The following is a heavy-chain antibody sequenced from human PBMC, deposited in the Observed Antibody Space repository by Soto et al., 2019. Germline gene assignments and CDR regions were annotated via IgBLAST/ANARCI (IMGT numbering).Heavy chain of an antibody. Sequence: ASVKVSCKASGYTFTSYYMHWVRQAPGQGLEWMGIINPTGGSTSYAQKFQGRVTMTRDTSTSTVYMELSSLRSEDTAVYYCARESTTGYGDYYYYYGMDVWGQGTTVTVS. D-gene: IGHD4-17*01. V-gene: IGHV1-46*03. CDR1: GYTFTSYY. CDR2: INPTGGST. J-gene: IGHJ6*02. CDR3: ARESTTGYGDYYYYYGMDV.